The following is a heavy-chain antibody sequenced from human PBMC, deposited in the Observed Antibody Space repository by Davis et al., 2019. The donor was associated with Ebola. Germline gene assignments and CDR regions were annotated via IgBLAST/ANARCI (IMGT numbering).Heavy chain of an antibody. Sequence: AASVKVSCKVSGYTLTELSMHWVRQAPGKGLEWMGGFDPEDGETIYAQKFQGRVTMTEDTSTDTAYMGLSSLRSEDTAVYYCATGVLKYYYYGMDVWGQGTTVTVSS. CDR3: ATGVLKYYYYGMDV. CDR2: FDPEDGET. V-gene: IGHV1-24*01. J-gene: IGHJ6*02. CDR1: GYTLTELS.